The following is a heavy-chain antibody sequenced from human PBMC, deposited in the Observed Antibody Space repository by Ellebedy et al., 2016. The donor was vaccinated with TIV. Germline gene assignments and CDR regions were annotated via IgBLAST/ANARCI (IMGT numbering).Heavy chain of an antibody. D-gene: IGHD5-18*01. CDR3: ARTAMAYYFDY. V-gene: IGHV3-30-3*01. CDR1: GFTFSSYT. CDR2: LAFDESSK. Sequence: GESLKISCSASGFTFSSYTMHWVRQAPGKGLEWVAVLAFDESSKFYADSVKGRFTISRDTSKDTLYLQMNSLRAEDSAVYYCARTAMAYYFDYWGQGSLVTVSS. J-gene: IGHJ4*02.